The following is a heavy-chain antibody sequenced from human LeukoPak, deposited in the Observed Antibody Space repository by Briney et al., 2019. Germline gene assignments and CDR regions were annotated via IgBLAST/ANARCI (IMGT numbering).Heavy chain of an antibody. CDR2: ISGSGGST. CDR3: AKTLAVVPAVTYYYYYGMDV. J-gene: IGHJ6*02. CDR1: GFTFSSYA. V-gene: IGHV3-23*01. Sequence: PGGSLRLSCAASGFTFSSYAMSWVRQAPGKGLEWVSAISGSGGSTYYADSVKGRFTISRDNSKNTLYLQMNGLRAEDTAVYYCAKTLAVVPAVTYYYYYGMDVWGQGTTVTVSS. D-gene: IGHD2-2*01.